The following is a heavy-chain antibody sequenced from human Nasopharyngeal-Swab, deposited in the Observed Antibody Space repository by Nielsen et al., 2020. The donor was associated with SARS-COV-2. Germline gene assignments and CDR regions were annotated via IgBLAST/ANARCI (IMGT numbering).Heavy chain of an antibody. CDR1: GGSISTYY. CDR2: IYYSGST. V-gene: IGHV4-59*12. D-gene: IGHD3-3*01. J-gene: IGHJ5*02. Sequence: ATLSRPCTVSGGSISTYYWSWSRLPPGKGLERMGYIYYSGSTNYNPSLKSRVTISVDTSKNQFSLKLSSVTAADTAVYYCARVGRITIFGVVSRFDPWGQGTLVTVSS. CDR3: ARVGRITIFGVVSRFDP.